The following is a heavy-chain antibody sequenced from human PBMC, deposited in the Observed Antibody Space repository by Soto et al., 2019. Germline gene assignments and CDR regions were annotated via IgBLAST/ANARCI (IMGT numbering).Heavy chain of an antibody. CDR3: ARLAGQRSWFDP. CDR1: GGSISSYY. Sequence: QVQLQESGPGLVKPSETLSLTCTVSGGSISSYYWSWIRQPPGKGLEWIGYIYYSGSTSYNPSLKSRVTISVDTSKNQFSLNLSSVTAADTAVYYCARLAGQRSWFDPWGQGILVTVSS. V-gene: IGHV4-59*08. J-gene: IGHJ5*02. CDR2: IYYSGST.